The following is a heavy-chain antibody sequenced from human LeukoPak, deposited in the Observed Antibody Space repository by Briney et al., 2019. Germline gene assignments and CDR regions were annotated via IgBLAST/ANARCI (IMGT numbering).Heavy chain of an antibody. J-gene: IGHJ3*02. D-gene: IGHD5-12*01. CDR1: GGSISSYS. CDR3: ARHGGESVVAMILHAFDI. CDR2: IYYSGST. V-gene: IGHV4-59*08. Sequence: SETLSLTCTVSGGSISSYSWSWIRQPPGKGLEWIGSIYYSGSTNYNPSLKSRVTMSVDTSKNQFSLKLSSVTAADTAVYYCARHGGESVVAMILHAFDIWGQGTMVTVSS.